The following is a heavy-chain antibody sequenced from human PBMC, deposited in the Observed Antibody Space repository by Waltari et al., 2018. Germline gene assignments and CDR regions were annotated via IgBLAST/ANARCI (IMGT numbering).Heavy chain of an antibody. CDR2: SNNDGSST. D-gene: IGHD4-17*01. CDR3: ARGARRTTVTTGWWYFDL. J-gene: IGHJ2*01. V-gene: IGHV3-74*01. Sequence: EVQLVESGGGLVQPGGSLRLSCAASGFTDRRYWMHWVRQAPGKGLVWVSRSNNDGSSTSYADSVKVRFTISKDNAKNTVYLQMNSLRAEDTAIYYCARGARRTTVTTGWWYFDLWGRGTLVTVSS. CDR1: GFTDRRYW.